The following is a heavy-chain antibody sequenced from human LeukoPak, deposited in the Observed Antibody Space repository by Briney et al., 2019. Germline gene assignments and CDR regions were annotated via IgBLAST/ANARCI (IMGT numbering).Heavy chain of an antibody. CDR2: ISSSSSYI. D-gene: IGHD2-2*01. CDR3: ARGDRDLYCSSTSCYPVL. CDR1: GYTFSSYS. Sequence: GGSLRLSCVASGYTFSSYSMNWVRQAPGKGLEWVSSISSSSSYIYYADSVKGRFTISRDNAKNSLYLQMNSLRAEDTAVYYCARGDRDLYCSSTSCYPVLGGQGTLVTVSS. J-gene: IGHJ4*02. V-gene: IGHV3-21*01.